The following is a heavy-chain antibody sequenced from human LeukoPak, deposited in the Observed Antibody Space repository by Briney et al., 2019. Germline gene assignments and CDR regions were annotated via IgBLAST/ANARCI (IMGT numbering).Heavy chain of an antibody. CDR3: ARHDDSSGYYAIDY. V-gene: IGHV4-39*01. D-gene: IGHD3-22*01. CDR1: GGSISSSSYY. J-gene: IGHJ4*02. Sequence: PSETLSLTCTVSGGSISSSSYYWGWIRQPPGKGLEWIGSIYYSGSTYYNRSLKSRVTISVDTSKNQFSLKLSSVTAADTAVYHCARHDDSSGYYAIDYWGQGTLVTVSS. CDR2: IYYSGST.